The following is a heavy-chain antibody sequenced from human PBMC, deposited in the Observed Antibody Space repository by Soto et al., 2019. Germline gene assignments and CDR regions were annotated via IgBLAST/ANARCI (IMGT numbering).Heavy chain of an antibody. V-gene: IGHV3-23*01. CDR2: ISGSGGST. CDR3: GKSLRXVWGSYRYLYGMDV. Sequence: GGSLRLSCAASGFTFSSYAMSWVRQAPGKGLEWVSAISGSGGSTYYADSVKGRFTISRDNSKNTLYLQMNSLRAEDTAVYYCGKSLRXVWGSYRYLYGMDVWGQGTTVTVSS. CDR1: GFTFSSYA. J-gene: IGHJ6*02. D-gene: IGHD3-16*02.